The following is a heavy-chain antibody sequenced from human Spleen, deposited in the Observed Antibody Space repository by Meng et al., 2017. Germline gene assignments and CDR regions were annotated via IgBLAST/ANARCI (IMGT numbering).Heavy chain of an antibody. CDR1: GGSISSSSYY. Sequence: SETLSLTCTVSGGSISSSSYYWGWIRQPPGKGLEWIGSIYYSGSTYYNPSLKSRVTISVDTSKNQFSLKLSSVTAADTAVYYCARETIDVYYYYGMDVWGQGTTVTVSS. D-gene: IGHD3-3*01. J-gene: IGHJ6*02. V-gene: IGHV4-39*07. CDR3: ARETIDVYYYYGMDV. CDR2: IYYSGST.